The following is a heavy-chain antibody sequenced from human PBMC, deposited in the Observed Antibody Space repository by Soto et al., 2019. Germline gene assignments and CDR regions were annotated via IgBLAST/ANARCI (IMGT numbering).Heavy chain of an antibody. Sequence: PSETLSLTCTVSGGSISSSGYYWSWIRQRPGKGLEWIGYIYYSGSTYYNPSLKSRVTISVDTSKNQFSLKLSSVTAADTAVYYCARDGTRRMDDAFDIWGQGTMVTVSS. CDR3: ARDGTRRMDDAFDI. CDR1: GGSISSSGYY. V-gene: IGHV4-31*03. J-gene: IGHJ3*02. CDR2: IYYSGST. D-gene: IGHD1-26*01.